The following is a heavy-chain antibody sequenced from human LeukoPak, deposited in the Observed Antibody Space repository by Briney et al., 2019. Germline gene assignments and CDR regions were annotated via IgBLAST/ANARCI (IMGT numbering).Heavy chain of an antibody. Sequence: PGGSLRLSCTASGFIFSSYTMSWVRQAPGRGLEWVSTISANGDKSYYADSVKGRFTISRDNSKNTLYLQMNSLRVEDTAIFYCAKDSSSAPVTSVWGQGALVTASS. V-gene: IGHV3-23*01. J-gene: IGHJ4*02. CDR1: GFIFSSYT. CDR3: AKDSSSAPVTSV. D-gene: IGHD4-17*01. CDR2: ISANGDKS.